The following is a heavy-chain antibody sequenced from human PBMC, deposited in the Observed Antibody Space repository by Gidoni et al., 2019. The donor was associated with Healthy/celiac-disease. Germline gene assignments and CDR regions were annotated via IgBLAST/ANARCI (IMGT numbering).Heavy chain of an antibody. CDR3: AHRVIHAGEDDYGDFPSFDY. CDR1: GFSLSTSGVG. D-gene: IGHD4-17*01. V-gene: IGHV2-5*02. Sequence: QITLKESGPTLVKPTQTLTLTCTFSGFSLSTSGVGVGWIRQPPGKALEWLALIYWDDDKRYSPSLKSRLTITKDTSKNQVVLTMTNMDPVDTATYYCAHRVIHAGEDDYGDFPSFDYWGQGTLVTVSS. CDR2: IYWDDDK. J-gene: IGHJ4*02.